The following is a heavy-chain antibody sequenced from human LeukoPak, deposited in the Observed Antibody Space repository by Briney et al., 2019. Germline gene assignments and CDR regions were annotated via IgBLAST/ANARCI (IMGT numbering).Heavy chain of an antibody. Sequence: GGSLRLSCAASGFTFSNAWMSWVRQAPGKGLEWVGRIKSKTDGGTTDYAAPVKGRFTISRDDSKNTLYLQMNSLKTEDTAVYYCTTRGRYCSSTSCSYFDYWGQGTLVTVSS. CDR1: GFTFSNAW. J-gene: IGHJ4*02. D-gene: IGHD2-2*01. V-gene: IGHV3-15*01. CDR3: TTRGRYCSSTSCSYFDY. CDR2: IKSKTDGGTT.